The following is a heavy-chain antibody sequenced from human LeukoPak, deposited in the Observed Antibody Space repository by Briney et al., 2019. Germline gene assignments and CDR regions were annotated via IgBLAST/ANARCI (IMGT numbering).Heavy chain of an antibody. D-gene: IGHD6-13*01. CDR2: IKQDGSEK. Sequence: PGGSLRLSCAASGFTFSSYWMSWVRQAPGKGLEWVANIKQDGSEKYYVDSVKGRFTISRDNAKNSLYLQMNSLRAEDTAVYYCARDLAPLWGSRLRGVPPDDYWGQGTLVTVSS. J-gene: IGHJ4*02. CDR3: ARDLAPLWGSRLRGVPPDDY. V-gene: IGHV3-7*01. CDR1: GFTFSSYW.